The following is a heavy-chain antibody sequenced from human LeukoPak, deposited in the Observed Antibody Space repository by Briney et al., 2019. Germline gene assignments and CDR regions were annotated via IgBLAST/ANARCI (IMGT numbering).Heavy chain of an antibody. CDR2: IYYSGST. D-gene: IGHD5-12*01. CDR1: GGSISSYY. V-gene: IGHV4-59*08. Sequence: PSETLSLTCTVSGGSISSYYWSWIRQPPGKGLEWIGYIYYSGSTTYNPSLKSRVTISVDTSKNQFSLKLSSVTAADTAVYYCASPGYSGYDYGHYFDYWGQGTLVTVSS. J-gene: IGHJ4*02. CDR3: ASPGYSGYDYGHYFDY.